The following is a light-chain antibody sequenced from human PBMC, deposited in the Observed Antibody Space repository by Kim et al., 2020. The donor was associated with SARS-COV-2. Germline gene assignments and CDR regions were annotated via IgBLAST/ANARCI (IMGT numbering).Light chain of an antibody. CDR2: GES. V-gene: IGKV1-17*01. J-gene: IGKJ5*01. CDR1: QDIRND. CDR3: LQHNTYPIT. Sequence: DIQMTQSPSSLSASVGDRVTITCRASQDIRNDLGWYQQNPGRAPKRLIYGESSLQSGVPSRFSGSGSGTEFTLTIISLQPEDFATYFCLQHNTYPITFGQGTRLEIK.